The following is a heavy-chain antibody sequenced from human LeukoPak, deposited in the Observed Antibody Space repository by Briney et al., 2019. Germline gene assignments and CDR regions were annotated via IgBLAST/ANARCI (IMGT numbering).Heavy chain of an antibody. V-gene: IGHV3-7*01. CDR3: ARDQSSGTGAGTDH. D-gene: IGHD1-1*01. CDR1: GYTFSGHW. CDR2: INRDGSAK. J-gene: IGHJ4*02. Sequence: GGSLRLSCTASGYTFSGHWIHWVRQAPGMGLEGVAHINRDGSAKSYVDSVKGRFTISRDNARNSLYLQMNSLRAEDTAVYYCARDQSSGTGAGTDHWGQGTLVTVSS.